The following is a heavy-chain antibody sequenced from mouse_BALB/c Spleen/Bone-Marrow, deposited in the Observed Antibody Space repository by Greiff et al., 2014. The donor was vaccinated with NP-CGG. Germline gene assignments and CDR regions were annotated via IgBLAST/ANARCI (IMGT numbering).Heavy chain of an antibody. CDR1: GFNIKDTY. D-gene: IGHD1-1*01. Sequence: VQLQQSGSELVKPGASVKLSCAASGFNIKDTYMHWVKQRPEQGLEWIGRIDPANGDTKYDPKFQGKAPITAATSSNTAYLQLSRLTSEDTAVYYCTRPSFYYGSSYWYFDVWGAGTTVTVSS. J-gene: IGHJ1*01. CDR3: TRPSFYYGSSYWYFDV. CDR2: IDPANGDT. V-gene: IGHV14-3*02.